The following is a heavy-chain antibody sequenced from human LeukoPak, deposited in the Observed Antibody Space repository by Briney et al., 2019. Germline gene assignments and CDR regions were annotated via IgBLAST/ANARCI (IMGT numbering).Heavy chain of an antibody. V-gene: IGHV3-30*02. CDR1: GFTFSSYG. J-gene: IGHJ4*02. D-gene: IGHD3-3*01. Sequence: GGSLRLSCAASGFTFSSYGMHWVRQAPGKGLEWVAFIRYDGSNRYYADSVKGRFTISRDNSKNTLYLQMNSLRAEDTAVYYGAKKSTIFGVVIIEALDYWGQGTLVTVSS. CDR3: AKKSTIFGVVIIEALDY. CDR2: IRYDGSNR.